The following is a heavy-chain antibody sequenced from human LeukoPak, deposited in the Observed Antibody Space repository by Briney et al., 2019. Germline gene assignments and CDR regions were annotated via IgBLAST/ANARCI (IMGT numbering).Heavy chain of an antibody. D-gene: IGHD2-2*01. V-gene: IGHV3-21*01. CDR2: ISSSSSYI. CDR1: GFTFSSYS. J-gene: IGHJ4*02. CDR3: TSARDQLFDY. Sequence: GGSLRLSCAASGFTFSSYSINWVRQAPGKGLEWVSSISSSSSYIYYADSVKGRFTISRDNAKNSLYLQMNSLRAEDTAVYYCTSARDQLFDYWGQGTLVTVSS.